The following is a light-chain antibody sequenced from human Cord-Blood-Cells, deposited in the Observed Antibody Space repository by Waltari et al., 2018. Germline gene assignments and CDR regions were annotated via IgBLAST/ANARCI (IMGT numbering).Light chain of an antibody. Sequence: AIQLTQSPSSLSASVGDRVTITCRASQGISSALAWYQQKPGKAPKLLIYDASSLESGVPSIFSGSGSGTDFTLTISSLQLEDFATYYCQQFNSYPFTFGGGTKVEIK. CDR2: DAS. V-gene: IGKV1-13*02. CDR3: QQFNSYPFT. J-gene: IGKJ4*01. CDR1: QGISSA.